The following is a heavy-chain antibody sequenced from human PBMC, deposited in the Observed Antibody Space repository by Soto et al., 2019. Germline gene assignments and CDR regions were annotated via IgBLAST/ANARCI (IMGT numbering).Heavy chain of an antibody. CDR2: IWYDGSNK. CDR3: ARDQGRGYNYGFDY. J-gene: IGHJ4*02. Sequence: QVQLVESGGGVVQPGRSLRLSCAASGFTFSSYGMHWVGQAPGKGLEWVAVIWYDGSNKYYADSVKGRFTISRDNSKNTLYLQMNSLRAEDTAVYYCARDQGRGYNYGFDYWGQGTLVTVSS. V-gene: IGHV3-33*01. D-gene: IGHD5-18*01. CDR1: GFTFSSYG.